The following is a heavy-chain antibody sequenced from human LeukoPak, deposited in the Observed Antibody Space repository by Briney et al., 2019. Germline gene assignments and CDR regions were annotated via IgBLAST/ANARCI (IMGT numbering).Heavy chain of an antibody. CDR3: VRDGGVSGYDLLDY. J-gene: IGHJ4*02. Sequence: GRSLRLSCAASGFTFDDYAMHWVRQAPGKGLEWVSGISWNSGSIGYADSVKGRLTISRDNAKNSLSLQMNSLRAEDTAVYYCVRDGGVSGYDLLDYWGQGTLVTVSS. D-gene: IGHD5-12*01. V-gene: IGHV3-9*01. CDR2: ISWNSGSI. CDR1: GFTFDDYA.